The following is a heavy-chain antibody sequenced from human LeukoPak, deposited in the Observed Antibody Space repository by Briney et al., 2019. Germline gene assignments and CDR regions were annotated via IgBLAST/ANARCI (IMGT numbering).Heavy chain of an antibody. CDR1: GFTFSSYA. J-gene: IGHJ4*02. CDR2: ISYDGSNK. V-gene: IGHV3-30-3*01. D-gene: IGHD3-10*01. CDR3: ARRRFGEIDY. Sequence: GGSLRLSCAASGFTFSSYAMHWVRQAPGKGLEWVAVISYDGSNKYYADSVEGRFTISRDNSKNTLYLQMNSLRAEDTAVYYCARRRFGEIDYWGQGTLVTVSS.